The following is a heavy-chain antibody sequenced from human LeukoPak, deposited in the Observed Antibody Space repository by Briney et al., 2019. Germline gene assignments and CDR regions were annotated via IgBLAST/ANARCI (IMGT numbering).Heavy chain of an antibody. D-gene: IGHD5-18*01. CDR1: GYSITSYW. V-gene: IGHV5-10-1*01. CDR2: IDPSDSYT. CDR3: ARKLSPLDY. J-gene: IGHJ4*02. Sequence: GESLKISCKGSGYSITSYWISWVRQMPGKGLEWVGRIDPSDSYTNYNPSFQGHVTISVDKSTNTAYLQWSSLKASDTAIYYCARKLSPLDYWGQGTLVTVSS.